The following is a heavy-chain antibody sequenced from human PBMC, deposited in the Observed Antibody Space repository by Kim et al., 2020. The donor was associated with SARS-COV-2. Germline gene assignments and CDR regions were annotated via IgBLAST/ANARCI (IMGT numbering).Heavy chain of an antibody. J-gene: IGHJ4*02. Sequence: YSPSFQGQVTISADKSISTAYLQWSSLKASDTAMYYCARHLLGETPHFDYWGQGTLVTVSS. CDR3: ARHLLGETPHFDY. D-gene: IGHD3-16*01. V-gene: IGHV5-51*01.